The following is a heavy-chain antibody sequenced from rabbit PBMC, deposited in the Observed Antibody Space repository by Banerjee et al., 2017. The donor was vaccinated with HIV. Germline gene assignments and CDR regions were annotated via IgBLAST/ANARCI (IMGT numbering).Heavy chain of an antibody. D-gene: IGHD4-2*01. CDR3: ARQTTGSTFDL. CDR1: GFSFSRSYY. V-gene: IGHV1S45*01. J-gene: IGHJ4*01. Sequence: QQQLEESGGGLVKPGGTLTLTCKASGFSFSRSYYMCWVRQAPGKGLELIACINTGSGSTYYASWVNGRFTISKTSSTTVTLQMTSLTAADTATYFCARQTTGSTFDLWGPGTLVTVS. CDR2: INTGSGST.